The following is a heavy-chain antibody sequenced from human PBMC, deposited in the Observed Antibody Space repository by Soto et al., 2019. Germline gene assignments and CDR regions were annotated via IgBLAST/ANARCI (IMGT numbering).Heavy chain of an antibody. J-gene: IGHJ4*02. CDR2: ISAKNGDS. Sequence: QVQLVQSGAEVKKPGASVNVSCEASGYTFTDFGFSGVGQAPGQGLQWMGWISAKNGDSNYAQNFQGRVTMTTDTSTRTAYMEVRSLESDDTAVYFCARSCAELTTVFDNWGQGTQVTVSS. D-gene: IGHD4-4*01. CDR3: ARSCAELTTVFDN. V-gene: IGHV1-18*01. CDR1: GYTFTDFG.